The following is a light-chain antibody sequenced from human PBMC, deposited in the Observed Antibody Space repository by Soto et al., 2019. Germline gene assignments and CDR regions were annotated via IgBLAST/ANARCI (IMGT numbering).Light chain of an antibody. CDR2: AAS. J-gene: IGKJ4*01. CDR3: QQSYRTPPT. V-gene: IGKV1-39*01. Sequence: DIQMTQSPSSLSASVGARVIITCRASQSIRSYLNWYHQKPGKAPEVLIYAASILHSGVPSRFSASGSGTDLTVTIPSLQTEDLASCDCQQSYRTPPTVGGGPKVELK. CDR1: QSIRSY.